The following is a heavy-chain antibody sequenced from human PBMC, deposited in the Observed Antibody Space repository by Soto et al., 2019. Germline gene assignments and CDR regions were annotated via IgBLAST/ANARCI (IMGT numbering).Heavy chain of an antibody. CDR1: GYTFTGYY. Sequence: ASVKVSCKASGYTFTGYYMHWVRQAPGQGLEWMGWINPNSGGTNYAQKFQGWVTMTRDTSISTAYMELSRLRSDDTAVYYCARVHFHQSHDNWYFDLWGRGTLVTVSS. V-gene: IGHV1-2*04. D-gene: IGHD3-3*02. CDR3: ARVHFHQSHDNWYFDL. CDR2: INPNSGGT. J-gene: IGHJ2*01.